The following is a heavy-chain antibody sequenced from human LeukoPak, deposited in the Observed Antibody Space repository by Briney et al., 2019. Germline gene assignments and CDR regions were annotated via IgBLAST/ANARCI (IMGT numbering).Heavy chain of an antibody. Sequence: GGSLRLSCAASGFTFSSYSMNWVRQAAGKGLEWVSYISSSSSTIYYADSVKGRLTISRDNAKNSLYLQMNSLRAEDTAVYYCARVTDLWPNYYYYMDVWGKGTTVTVSS. CDR1: GFTFSSYS. CDR3: ARVTDLWPNYYYYMDV. V-gene: IGHV3-48*04. CDR2: ISSSSSTI. D-gene: IGHD2-21*02. J-gene: IGHJ6*03.